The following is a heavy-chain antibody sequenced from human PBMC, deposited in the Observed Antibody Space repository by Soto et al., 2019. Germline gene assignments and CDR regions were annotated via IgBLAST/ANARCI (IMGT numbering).Heavy chain of an antibody. CDR1: GFTFSSYS. D-gene: IGHD3-22*01. CDR2: ISCSTSYI. V-gene: IGHV3-21*01. CDR3: ARVVDYCDPYYYYGMDV. J-gene: IGHJ6*04. Sequence: EVQLVESGGGLVKPGGSLRLSCAASGFTFSSYSMNWVRQAPGKGLEWVSSISCSTSYIYYADSVKGRFTISRDNAKKSLYLQMNSLRAEYTAVYYCARVVDYCDPYYYYGMDVWGKGTTVTVSS.